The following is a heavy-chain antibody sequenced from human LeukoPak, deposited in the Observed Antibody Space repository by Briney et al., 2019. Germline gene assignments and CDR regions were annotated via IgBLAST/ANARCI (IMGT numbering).Heavy chain of an antibody. J-gene: IGHJ4*02. CDR1: GFTFSSYS. V-gene: IGHV3-21*01. CDR2: ITGSSTYI. CDR3: ARDLNFWSSYSTRGFDY. D-gene: IGHD3-3*01. Sequence: KPGGSLRLSFAASGFTFSSYSMTWVRQAPGKGLEWVSSITGSSTYIDYADSVKGRFTISRDNAKNSLYLQMNSLRAEDTAVYYCARDLNFWSSYSTRGFDYWGQGTLVTVSS.